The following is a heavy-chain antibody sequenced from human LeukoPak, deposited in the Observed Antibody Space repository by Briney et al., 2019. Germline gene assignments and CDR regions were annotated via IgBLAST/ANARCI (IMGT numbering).Heavy chain of an antibody. D-gene: IGHD6-13*01. CDR2: INPNSGGT. CDR3: ARDPAASYSSSWYTYYYYMDV. Sequence: ASVKVSCKASGYTFTSDGISWVRQAPGQGLEWMGWINPNSGGTNNAQKFQGRVTMTRDTSNSTAYMELSSLRSDDTAVYYCARDPAASYSSSWYTYYYYMDVWGKGTTVTISS. V-gene: IGHV1-2*02. J-gene: IGHJ6*03. CDR1: GYTFTSDG.